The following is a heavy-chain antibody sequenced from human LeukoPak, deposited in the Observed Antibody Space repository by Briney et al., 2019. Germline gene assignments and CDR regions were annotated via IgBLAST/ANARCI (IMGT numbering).Heavy chain of an antibody. CDR2: IFSNDEK. CDR1: GFSLSNARMG. Sequence: SGPTLVNPTETLTLTCTVSGFSLSNARMGVSWIRQPPGKALEWLAHIFSNDEKSYSTSLKSRLTISKDTSKSQVVLTMTNIDPVYTATYYCARMGRYDFWSGYQGNWFDPWGQGTLVTVSS. J-gene: IGHJ5*02. CDR3: ARMGRYDFWSGYQGNWFDP. V-gene: IGHV2-26*01. D-gene: IGHD3-3*01.